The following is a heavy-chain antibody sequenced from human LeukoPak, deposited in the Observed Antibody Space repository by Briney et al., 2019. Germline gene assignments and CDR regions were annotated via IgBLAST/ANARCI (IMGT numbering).Heavy chain of an antibody. CDR2: IRSKANSYAT. CDR1: GFTFSGST. V-gene: IGHV3-73*01. D-gene: IGHD3-3*01. J-gene: IGHJ4*02. CDR3: TRLSGRLSGNY. Sequence: GGSLRLSCAASGFTFSGSTMHWVRQASGKGLEWVGGIRSKANSYATAYAASVKGRFTISRDDSENTAYLQMNSLKTEDTAVYYCTRLSGRLSGNYWGQGTLVTVSS.